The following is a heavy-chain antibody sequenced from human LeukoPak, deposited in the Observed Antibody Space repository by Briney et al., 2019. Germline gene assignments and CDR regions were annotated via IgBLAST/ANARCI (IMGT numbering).Heavy chain of an antibody. J-gene: IGHJ3*02. Sequence: GGSLRLSCAASGFTFRSYRMNWVRQAPGKGLEWVASIKQGESERYSVDSVNGRFTISRDNAKNSLYLQMNSLRAEDTAVYYCARGDNSAFDIWGQGTMVTVSS. CDR1: GFTFRSYR. V-gene: IGHV3-7*04. D-gene: IGHD3-22*01. CDR3: ARGDNSAFDI. CDR2: IKQGESER.